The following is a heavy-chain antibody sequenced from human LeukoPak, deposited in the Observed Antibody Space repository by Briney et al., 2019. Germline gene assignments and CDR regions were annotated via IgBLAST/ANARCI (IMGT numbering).Heavy chain of an antibody. Sequence: GGSLRLSCAASGFTFSSYSMNWVRQAPGRGLEGVSSISISSSYIYYADSVKGRFTISRDNAKNSLYLQMNSLRAEDTAVYYCARSEMGYYYYYMDVGGKGTTVTISS. CDR3: ARSEMGYYYYYMDV. J-gene: IGHJ6*03. D-gene: IGHD5-24*01. CDR2: ISISSSYI. CDR1: GFTFSSYS. V-gene: IGHV3-21*01.